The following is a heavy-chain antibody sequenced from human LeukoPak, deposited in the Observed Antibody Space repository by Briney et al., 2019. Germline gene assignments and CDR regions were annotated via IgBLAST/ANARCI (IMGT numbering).Heavy chain of an antibody. CDR2: IWYDGSNK. Sequence: QSGGSLRLSCAASGFTFSSYSMNWVRQAPGKGLEWVAVIWYDGSNKYYADSVKGRFTISRDNSKNTLYLQMNSLRAEDTAVYYCARHDDYGDYEFDYWGQGTLVTVSS. V-gene: IGHV3-33*08. D-gene: IGHD4-17*01. CDR3: ARHDDYGDYEFDY. CDR1: GFTFSSYS. J-gene: IGHJ4*02.